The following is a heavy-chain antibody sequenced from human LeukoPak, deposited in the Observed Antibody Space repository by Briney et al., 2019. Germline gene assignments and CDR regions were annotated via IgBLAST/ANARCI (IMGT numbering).Heavy chain of an antibody. J-gene: IGHJ4*02. D-gene: IGHD3-22*01. CDR1: GFTFSSYA. V-gene: IGHV3-23*01. CDR3: AKDLDYYDSSGYYRLFDY. CDR2: ISGSGGST. Sequence: GGSLRLSCAASGFTFSSYAMNWVRQAPGKGLEWVSGISGSGGSTYYADSVKGRFTISRDNSKNTLYLQMNSLRAEDTAVYYCAKDLDYYDSSGYYRLFDYWGQGTLVTVSS.